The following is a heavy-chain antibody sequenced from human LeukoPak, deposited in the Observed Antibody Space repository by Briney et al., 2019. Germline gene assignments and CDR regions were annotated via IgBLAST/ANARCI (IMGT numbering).Heavy chain of an antibody. CDR1: GGSISNKEEI. Sequence: PSETLSLTCTVSGGSISNKEEIWGWSPHPPGKGPEWSGSMNNSGSTHDNPSLKSRVTISVDTSKNQVSLKLSSVTAADTAVYYCARRVPGRSGNWFDPWGQGTLVTVSS. CDR3: ARRVPGRSGNWFDP. D-gene: IGHD2-2*01. V-gene: IGHV4-39*01. J-gene: IGHJ5*02. CDR2: MNNSGST.